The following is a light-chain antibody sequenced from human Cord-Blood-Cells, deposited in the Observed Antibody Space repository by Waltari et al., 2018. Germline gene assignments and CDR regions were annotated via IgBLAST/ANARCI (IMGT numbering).Light chain of an antibody. Sequence: DIQMTQSPSSLSASVGDRVTITCRAGQSISSYLNWYQQKPGKAPKLLIYAASSLQSGVPSMFSGSGAGTDFTFTISSLQPEDFATYYCQQSYSTPYTVGQGAKLQI. CDR3: QQSYSTPYT. V-gene: IGKV1-39*01. CDR1: QSISSY. J-gene: IGKJ2*01. CDR2: AAS.